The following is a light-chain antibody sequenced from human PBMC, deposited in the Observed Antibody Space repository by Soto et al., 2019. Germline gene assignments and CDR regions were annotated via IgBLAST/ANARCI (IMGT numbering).Light chain of an antibody. Sequence: QSVLTQPPSVSAAPGQTVTISCSGNSSNIGSNDVSWYQQLPGKAPKLLIYENSQRPSGIPDRFSGSKSGTSATLGITGLQTGDEADSYCGTWDSSLIALFGTGTKVTVL. CDR3: GTWDSSLIAL. J-gene: IGLJ1*01. CDR1: SSNIGSND. V-gene: IGLV1-51*02. CDR2: ENS.